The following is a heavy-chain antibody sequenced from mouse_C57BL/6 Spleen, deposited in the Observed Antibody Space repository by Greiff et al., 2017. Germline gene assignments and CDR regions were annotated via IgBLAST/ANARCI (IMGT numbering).Heavy chain of an antibody. V-gene: IGHV2-3*01. CDR2: IWGDGST. Sequence: VKVVESGPGLVAPSQSLSISCTVSGFSLTSYGVSWVRQPPGKGLEWLGVIWGDGSTNYHSALISRLSISKDNSKSQVFLKLNSLQTDDTATYYCAKKKGTTLVDSYAMDYWGQGTSVTVSS. CDR3: AKKKGTTLVDSYAMDY. D-gene: IGHD1-1*01. J-gene: IGHJ4*01. CDR1: GFSLTSYG.